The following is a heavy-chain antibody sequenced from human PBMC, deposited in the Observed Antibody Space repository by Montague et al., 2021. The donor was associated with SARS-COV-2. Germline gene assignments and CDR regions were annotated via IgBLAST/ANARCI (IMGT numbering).Heavy chain of an antibody. CDR2: IYSGGST. Sequence: SLSLSFAASGFTVSSNYMSWFRQAPGKGLEWVSVIYSGGSTYYAGSVKGRFTISRHNSKNTLHLQMNSLRAEDTAVYYCATSMYYDILTGYYRTDAFDIWGQGTMVTVSS. D-gene: IGHD3-9*01. CDR3: ATSMYYDILTGYYRTDAFDI. V-gene: IGHV3-53*04. J-gene: IGHJ3*02. CDR1: GFTVSSNY.